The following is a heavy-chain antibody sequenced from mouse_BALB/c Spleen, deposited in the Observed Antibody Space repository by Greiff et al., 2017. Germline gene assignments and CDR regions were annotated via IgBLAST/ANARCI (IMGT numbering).Heavy chain of an antibody. CDR1: GYTFTSYV. J-gene: IGHJ2*01. CDR3: AREVYYYGSRGDYFDY. D-gene: IGHD1-1*01. V-gene: IGHV1-14*01. Sequence: VQLKQSGPELVKPGASVKMSCKASGYTFTSYVMHWVKQKPGQGLEWIGYINPYNDGTKYNEKFKGKATLTSDKSSSTAYMELSSLTSEDSAVYYCAREVYYYGSRGDYFDYWGQGTTLTVSS. CDR2: INPYNDGT.